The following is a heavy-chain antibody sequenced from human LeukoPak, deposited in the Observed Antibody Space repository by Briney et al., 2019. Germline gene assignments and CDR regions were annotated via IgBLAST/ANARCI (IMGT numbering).Heavy chain of an antibody. CDR3: ARPQPHCSGGTCYAY. CDR2: IYLGDSDT. Sequence: GGSLKISCKGSGYSFTSYWIGWVRQMPGKGLEWMGVIYLGDSDTRYSPSFQGQVTISADKSISTAYLQWGSLKASDTAMYYCARPQPHCSGGTCYAYWGQGTLVTVSS. J-gene: IGHJ4*02. V-gene: IGHV5-51*01. D-gene: IGHD2-15*01. CDR1: GYSFTSYW.